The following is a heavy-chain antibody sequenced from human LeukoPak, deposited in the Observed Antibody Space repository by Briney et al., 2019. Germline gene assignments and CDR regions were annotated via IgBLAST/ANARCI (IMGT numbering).Heavy chain of an antibody. D-gene: IGHD3-22*01. CDR1: GFTFSSYS. J-gene: IGHJ4*02. CDR3: ARAQTRWGYYDSSGYPGY. CDR2: ISSSSSYI. Sequence: PGGSLRLSCAASGFTFSSYSMNWVRQAPGKGLEWVSSISSSSSYIYYADSVKGRFTISRDNAKNSLYLQMNSLRAEDTAVYYCARAQTRWGYYDSSGYPGYWGQGTLVTVSS. V-gene: IGHV3-21*01.